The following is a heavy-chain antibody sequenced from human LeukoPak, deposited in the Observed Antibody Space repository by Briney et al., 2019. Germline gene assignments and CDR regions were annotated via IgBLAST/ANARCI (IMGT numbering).Heavy chain of an antibody. CDR1: GGSISSGTYF. CDR3: TRGSIAYYYMDV. J-gene: IGHJ6*03. CDR2: IYTSGST. V-gene: IGHV4-61*02. Sequence: SQTLSLTCTVSGGSISSGTYFWTWIRQPAGKGLEWIGRIYTSGSTNYNPSLKSRVTISVDTSKNQFSLKLSSVTAADTAVYYCTRGSIAYYYMDVWGKGTTVTISS. D-gene: IGHD3-22*01.